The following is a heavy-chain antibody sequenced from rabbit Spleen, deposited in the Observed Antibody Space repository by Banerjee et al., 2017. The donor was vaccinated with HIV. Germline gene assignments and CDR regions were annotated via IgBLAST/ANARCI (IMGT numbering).Heavy chain of an antibody. J-gene: IGHJ6*01. D-gene: IGHD8-1*01. Sequence: QSLEESGGDLVKPGASLTLTCTASGVSFSGSSYMCWVRQAPGKGLEWIACIDAGSSGFTYFASWAKGRFTISKTSSTTVTLQMTSLTAADTATYFCARDAGTSFSTYGMDLWGQGTLVTVS. V-gene: IGHV1S40*01. CDR2: IDAGSSGFT. CDR1: GVSFSGSSY. CDR3: ARDAGTSFSTYGMDL.